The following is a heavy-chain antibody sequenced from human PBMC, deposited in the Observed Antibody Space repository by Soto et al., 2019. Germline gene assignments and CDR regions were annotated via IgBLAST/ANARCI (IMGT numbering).Heavy chain of an antibody. V-gene: IGHV3-30*18. CDR2: ISFDGSKK. CDR3: ENREKWDNYDSSRYSY. J-gene: IGHJ4*02. CDR1: GFTFSSYG. Sequence: QVQLVESGGGVVQPGRSLRLSCAASGFTFSSYGIHWVRQAPGKGLEWVAVISFDGSKKDYEDSVKGRFTISRDNSKNTKYLQLNRLGAEETAIYACENREKWDNYDSSRYSYWGQGTLVTVSS. D-gene: IGHD3-22*01.